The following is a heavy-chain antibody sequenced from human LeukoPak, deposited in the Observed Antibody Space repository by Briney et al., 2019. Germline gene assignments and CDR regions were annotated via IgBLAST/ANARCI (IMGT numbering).Heavy chain of an antibody. CDR1: GGSISSGGYY. Sequence: SETLSLTCTVSGGSISSGGYYWSWTRQHPGKGLEWIGYIYYSGSTYYNPSLKSRVTISVDTSKNQFSLKLSSVTAADTAVYYCARYYSDSSGYSFDYWGQGTLVTVSS. D-gene: IGHD3-22*01. J-gene: IGHJ4*02. CDR2: IYYSGST. CDR3: ARYYSDSSGYSFDY. V-gene: IGHV4-31*03.